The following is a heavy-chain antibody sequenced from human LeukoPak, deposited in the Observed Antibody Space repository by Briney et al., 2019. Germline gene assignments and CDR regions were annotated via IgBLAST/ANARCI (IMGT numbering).Heavy chain of an antibody. V-gene: IGHV3-66*01. CDR1: GFTFGDYA. D-gene: IGHD6-13*01. Sequence: GGSLRLSCTASGFTFGDYAMSWVRQAPGKGLEWVSVIYSGGSTYYPDSVEGRLTISGDNSKNTLYLQMNSLRAEDTAVYYCARVKGRQQLGWYFDYWGQGTLVTVSS. CDR3: ARVKGRQQLGWYFDY. J-gene: IGHJ4*02. CDR2: IYSGGST.